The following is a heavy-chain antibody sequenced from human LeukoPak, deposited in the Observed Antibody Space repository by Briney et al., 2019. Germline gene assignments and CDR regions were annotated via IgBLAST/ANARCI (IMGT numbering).Heavy chain of an antibody. V-gene: IGHV4-4*07. CDR1: GGSISSYY. Sequence: SETLSLTCTVSGGSISSYYWSWIRQPAGKGLEWIGRIYTSGSTNYNPSLKSRVTMSVDTSKNQFSLKLSSVTAADTAVYYCARGRYYYGSGSQYNWFDPWGQGTLVTVSS. CDR2: IYTSGST. J-gene: IGHJ5*02. D-gene: IGHD3-10*01. CDR3: ARGRYYYGSGSQYNWFDP.